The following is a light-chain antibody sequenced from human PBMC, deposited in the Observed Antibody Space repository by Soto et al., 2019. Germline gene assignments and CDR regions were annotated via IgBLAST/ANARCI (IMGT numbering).Light chain of an antibody. CDR2: AAS. Sequence: EIVMTQAPATLSGSLGDRATLSCRASESVGSNLAWFQQKPGQAPRLLIFAASSRATDLPARFSGSGSGTEFNYTISSLQSEDFGVYYCQQYKNWPRRFGQGTKV. CDR1: ESVGSN. V-gene: IGKV3-15*01. J-gene: IGKJ1*01. CDR3: QQYKNWPRR.